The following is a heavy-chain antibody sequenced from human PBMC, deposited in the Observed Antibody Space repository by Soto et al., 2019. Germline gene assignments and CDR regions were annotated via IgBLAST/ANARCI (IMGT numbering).Heavy chain of an antibody. V-gene: IGHV3-23*01. CDR1: GFTFSSYA. CDR3: AKAPGRYSGYDYGANFDY. Sequence: EVQLLESGGGLVQPGGSLRLSCAASGFTFSSYAMSWVRQAPGKGLEWVSAISGSGGSTYYADSVKGRFTISRDNSKKTLYLQMNSLRAEDTAVYYCAKAPGRYSGYDYGANFDYWGQGTLVTVSS. CDR2: ISGSGGST. J-gene: IGHJ4*02. D-gene: IGHD5-12*01.